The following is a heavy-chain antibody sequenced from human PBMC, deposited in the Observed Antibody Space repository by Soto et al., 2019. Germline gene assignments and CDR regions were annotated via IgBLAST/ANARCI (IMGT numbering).Heavy chain of an antibody. CDR2: ISGSGGST. CDR3: AKLPLYSSGWYVDY. D-gene: IGHD6-19*01. Sequence: GGSLRLSCAASGFTFSSYAMSWVRQAPGKGLEWVSAISGSGGSTYYADSVKGRFTISRDNSKNTLYLQMNSLRAEDTAVYYCAKLPLYSSGWYVDYWGQGTLVTVSS. CDR1: GFTFSSYA. V-gene: IGHV3-23*01. J-gene: IGHJ4*02.